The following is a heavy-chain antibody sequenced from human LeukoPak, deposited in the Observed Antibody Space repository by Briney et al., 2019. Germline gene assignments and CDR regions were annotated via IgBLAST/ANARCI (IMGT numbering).Heavy chain of an antibody. CDR1: GFTFSSYG. CDR2: TRYDGGNK. V-gene: IGHV3-30*02. Sequence: PGGSLRLSCAASGFTFSSYGMHWVRQSPGKGLEWVAFTRYDGGNKFYAESVRGRFTISRDNSKNTLYLQMNSLRPEDTAIYYCAKDGVRLLVVYYYYMDVWGKGTTVTVSS. CDR3: AKDGVRLLVVYYYYMDV. D-gene: IGHD2-21*01. J-gene: IGHJ6*03.